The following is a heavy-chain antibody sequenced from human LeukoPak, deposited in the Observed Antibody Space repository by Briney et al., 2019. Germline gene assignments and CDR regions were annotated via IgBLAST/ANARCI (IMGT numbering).Heavy chain of an antibody. V-gene: IGHV3-30*02. D-gene: IGHD2-2*01. CDR2: IRYDGNIK. Sequence: PGGSLRLSCAASGFTFTNYGMHWVRQAPGKGLEWVTFIRYDGNIKYYVDSVKGRFTLSRDNSKNTLYLRMDRLRAEDTAVYYCAKSHVRHCISTTCYGKFDFWGQGTLVTVSS. CDR1: GFTFTNYG. CDR3: AKSHVRHCISTTCYGKFDF. J-gene: IGHJ4*02.